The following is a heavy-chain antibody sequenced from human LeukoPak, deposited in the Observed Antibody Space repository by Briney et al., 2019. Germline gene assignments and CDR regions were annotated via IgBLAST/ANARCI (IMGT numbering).Heavy chain of an antibody. V-gene: IGHV3-7*01. Sequence: GGSLRLSCAASGFTFSTYWMSWVRQAPGKGLEWVANIKQDGSEKYYLDSVKGRFTISRDNAKNSLYLQMNSLRAEDTAVYYCAGSGWQVYLDYWGQGTLVTVSS. J-gene: IGHJ4*02. D-gene: IGHD6-19*01. CDR2: IKQDGSEK. CDR1: GFTFSTYW. CDR3: AGSGWQVYLDY.